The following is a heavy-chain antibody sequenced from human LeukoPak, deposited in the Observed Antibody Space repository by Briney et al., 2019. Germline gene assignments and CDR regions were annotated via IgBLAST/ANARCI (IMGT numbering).Heavy chain of an antibody. D-gene: IGHD4-17*01. V-gene: IGHV3-23*01. Sequence: GGSLRLSCAASGFTFSTYAMSWVRQAPGKGLEWVSAISGSGGSTYYADSVKGRFTIYRDNSKNPLYLQMNSLRAEDTAVYYCAKSSVTTGTSNLFDPWGQGTLVTVPS. CDR2: ISGSGGST. CDR1: GFTFSTYA. J-gene: IGHJ5*02. CDR3: AKSSVTTGTSNLFDP.